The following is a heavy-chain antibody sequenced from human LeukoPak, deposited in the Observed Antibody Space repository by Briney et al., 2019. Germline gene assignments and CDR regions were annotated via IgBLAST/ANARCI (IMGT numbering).Heavy chain of an antibody. CDR2: IYYSGST. V-gene: IGHV4-59*01. CDR3: ARDGAFDI. Sequence: PSETLSLTRTVSGGSISIYYWSWIRQPPGKGLEWIGYIYYSGSTNYNPSLKSGVTISVDTSKNQFSLKLSSLTAADTAVYYCARDGAFDIWGQGTMVTVSS. J-gene: IGHJ3*02. CDR1: GGSISIYY.